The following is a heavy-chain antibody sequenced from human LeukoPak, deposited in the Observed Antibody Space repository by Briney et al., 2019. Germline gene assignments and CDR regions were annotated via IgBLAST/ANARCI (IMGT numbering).Heavy chain of an antibody. CDR3: ARSSSSWPNDAFDI. CDR2: ISSSSSYI. J-gene: IGHJ3*02. Sequence: GGSLRLSCAASGFTFSSYSMNWVRQAPGKGLEWVSSISSSSSYIYYADSVKGRFTISRDNAKNSLYLQMNSLRAEDTAVYYCARSSSSWPNDAFDIWGQGTMVTVSS. CDR1: GFTFSSYS. D-gene: IGHD6-13*01. V-gene: IGHV3-21*01.